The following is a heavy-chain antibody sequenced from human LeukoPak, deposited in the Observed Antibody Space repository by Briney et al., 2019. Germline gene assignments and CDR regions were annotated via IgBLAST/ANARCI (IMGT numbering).Heavy chain of an antibody. CDR2: ISSNGGST. D-gene: IGHD2-21*02. Sequence: GGSLRLSCSASGFTFSSYAMHWVRQAPGKGLQYVSAISSNGGSTYYADSVKGRFTISRDNSKNTLYLQMSSLRAEDTAVYYCVKRPYCGGDCYYFDSWGQGTLVTVSS. V-gene: IGHV3-64D*06. CDR1: GFTFSSYA. CDR3: VKRPYCGGDCYYFDS. J-gene: IGHJ4*02.